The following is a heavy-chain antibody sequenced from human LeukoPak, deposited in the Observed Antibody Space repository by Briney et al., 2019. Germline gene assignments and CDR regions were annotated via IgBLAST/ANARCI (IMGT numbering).Heavy chain of an antibody. CDR3: ARDARGAAAPDDAFDI. CDR2: MNPNSGAT. J-gene: IGHJ3*02. D-gene: IGHD2-2*01. CDR1: GFTFTSHD. V-gene: IGHV1-8*01. Sequence: HRASVKVSCKTSGFTFTSHDYNWVRQATGQGLEWMGWMNPNSGATGYAEKFQGRVTMTRDTSINTVYMELSSLTSEDTAVYYCARDARGAAAPDDAFDIWAKGQWSSSLQ.